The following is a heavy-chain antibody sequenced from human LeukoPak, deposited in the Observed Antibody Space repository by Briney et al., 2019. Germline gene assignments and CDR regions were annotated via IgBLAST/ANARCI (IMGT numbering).Heavy chain of an antibody. Sequence: GESLKISCKGSGYSFTSYWIGWVRQMPGKGLEWMGIIYPGDSDTRYSPSFQGQVTFSADKSISTAYLQWSSLKASDTAMYYCARYDLYDSSGYPPYYFDYWGQGTLVTVSS. J-gene: IGHJ4*02. D-gene: IGHD3-22*01. CDR3: ARYDLYDSSGYPPYYFDY. CDR2: IYPGDSDT. V-gene: IGHV5-51*01. CDR1: GYSFTSYW.